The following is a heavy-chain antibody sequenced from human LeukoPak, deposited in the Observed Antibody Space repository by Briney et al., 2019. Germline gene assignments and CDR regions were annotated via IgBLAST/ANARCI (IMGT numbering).Heavy chain of an antibody. CDR1: GFTFSNYP. V-gene: IGHV3-30-3*01. CDR2: ISYDGNNK. D-gene: IGHD3-16*01. J-gene: IGHJ5*02. Sequence: GGSLRLSCAASGFTFSNYPIHWVRQAPGKGLEWVAVISYDGNNKYYADSVKGRFTISRDNSKNTLYLQMNSLRAEDTAVYYCASHSYGYNHWGQGTLVIVSS. CDR3: ASHSYGYNH.